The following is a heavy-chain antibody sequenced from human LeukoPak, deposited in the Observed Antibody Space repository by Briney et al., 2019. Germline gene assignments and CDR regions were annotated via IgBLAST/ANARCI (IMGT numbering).Heavy chain of an antibody. CDR2: IYYSGST. CDR1: GGSISGYY. D-gene: IGHD6-13*01. CDR3: ARQPYSSSWPFDY. Sequence: PSETLSLTCTVSGGSISGYYWSWIRQPPGKGLEWIGYIYYSGSTNYNPSLKSRVTISVDTSKNQFSLKLSSVTAADTAVYYCARQPYSSSWPFDYWGQGTLVTVSS. V-gene: IGHV4-59*08. J-gene: IGHJ4*02.